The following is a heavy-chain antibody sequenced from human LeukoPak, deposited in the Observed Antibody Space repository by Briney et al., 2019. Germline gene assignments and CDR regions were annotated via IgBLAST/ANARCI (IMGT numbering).Heavy chain of an antibody. CDR3: ATKRGYSYGNY. D-gene: IGHD5-18*01. CDR2: IKQDGSEK. V-gene: IGHV3-7*01. CDR1: GFTFSSYW. J-gene: IGHJ4*02. Sequence: GGSLRLSCAASGFTFSSYWMSWVRQAPGQGLEWVANIKQDGSEKYYVDSVKGRFIISRDNPKNSLYLQMNSLRAEDTAVYYCATKRGYSYGNYWGQGTLVTVSS.